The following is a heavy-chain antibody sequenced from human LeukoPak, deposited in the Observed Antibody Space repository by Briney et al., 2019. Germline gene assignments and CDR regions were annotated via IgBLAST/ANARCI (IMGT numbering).Heavy chain of an antibody. Sequence: PSETLSLTCTVSGGSISNYYWSWVRQPPGKGLEWIGYIYYSGSTTYNPSLKSRVTISVDTSKNQFSLKLSSVTAADTAVYYCASGGYSYGVPYWGQGTLVTVSS. D-gene: IGHD5-18*01. CDR3: ASGGYSYGVPY. CDR2: IYYSGST. CDR1: GGSISNYY. V-gene: IGHV4-59*08. J-gene: IGHJ4*02.